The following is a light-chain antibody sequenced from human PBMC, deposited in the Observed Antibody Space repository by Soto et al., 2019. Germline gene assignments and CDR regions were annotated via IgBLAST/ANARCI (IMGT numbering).Light chain of an antibody. V-gene: IGLV1-44*01. CDR3: ASWDDSLKNVV. CDR1: SSNIGRNT. CDR2: SNN. J-gene: IGLJ2*01. Sequence: QSAVTQPPSASGTPGQRVTISCSGSSSNIGRNTVNWYQQLPGTAPKVVIYSNNQRPSGVPDRFSGSKSGTSASLVIRGLQSEDEADYYCASWDDSLKNVVFGGGTKLTVL.